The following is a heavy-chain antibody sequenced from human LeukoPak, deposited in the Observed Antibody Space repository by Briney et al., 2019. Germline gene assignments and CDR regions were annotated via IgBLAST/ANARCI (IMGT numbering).Heavy chain of an antibody. J-gene: IGHJ4*02. CDR2: ISSSSSYI. D-gene: IGHD6-19*01. V-gene: IGHV3-21*01. Sequence: PGGSLRLSCAASGFTFSSYSMNWVRQAPGKGLEWVPSISSSSSYIYYADSVKGRFTISRDNAKNSLYLQMNSLRAEDTAVYYCAREVSLARSSGWIDYWGQGTLVTVSS. CDR3: AREVSLARSSGWIDY. CDR1: GFTFSSYS.